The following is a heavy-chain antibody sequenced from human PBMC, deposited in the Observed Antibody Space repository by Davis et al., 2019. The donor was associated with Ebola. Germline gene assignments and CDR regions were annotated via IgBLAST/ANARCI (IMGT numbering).Heavy chain of an antibody. CDR2: IIHSGST. J-gene: IGHJ6*02. D-gene: IGHD6-6*01. V-gene: IGHV4-34*12. Sequence: SETLSLTCAVYGGPLSGYYWSWLRQPPGKGLEWIGEIIHSGSTNHNPSLKSRVTISVDTSKNQFSLRLSSVTATDTAVYYCARLGAAHRDYYFAMDVWGQGTTVTVSS. CDR3: ARLGAAHRDYYFAMDV. CDR1: GGPLSGYY.